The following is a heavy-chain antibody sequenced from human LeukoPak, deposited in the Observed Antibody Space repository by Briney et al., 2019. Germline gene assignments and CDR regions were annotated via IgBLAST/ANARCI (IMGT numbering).Heavy chain of an antibody. CDR3: AKRGYSSSWYSPFDY. D-gene: IGHD6-13*01. CDR2: IIPILGIA. J-gene: IGHJ4*02. Sequence: SVKVSCKASGYTFTSYYMHWVRQAPGQGLEWMGRIIPILGIANYAQKFQGRVTITADKSTSTAYMELSSLRSEDTAVYYCAKRGYSSSWYSPFDYWGQGTLVTVSS. V-gene: IGHV1-69*02. CDR1: GYTFTSYY.